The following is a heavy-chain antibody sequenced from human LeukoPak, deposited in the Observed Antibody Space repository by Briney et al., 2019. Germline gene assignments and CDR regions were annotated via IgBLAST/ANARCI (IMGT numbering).Heavy chain of an antibody. D-gene: IGHD5-24*01. CDR1: GFTFSSYG. J-gene: IGHJ6*02. Sequence: RPGGSLRLSCAASGFTFSSYGMHWVRQAPGKGLEWVAVISYDGSNKYYADSVKGRFTISRDNSKSTLYLQLNSLRADDTAVYYCAKDRHRGGYDPDGMDVWGQGTTVTVSS. CDR2: ISYDGSNK. CDR3: AKDRHRGGYDPDGMDV. V-gene: IGHV3-30*18.